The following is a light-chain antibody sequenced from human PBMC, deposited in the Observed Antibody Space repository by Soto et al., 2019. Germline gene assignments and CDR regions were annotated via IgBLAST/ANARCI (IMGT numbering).Light chain of an antibody. V-gene: IGKV1-39*01. CDR2: AAS. CDR3: QQSYSTLWA. J-gene: IGKJ1*01. Sequence: DIQLTQCPSGLSASVGESVTISCRASQGISSFLAWYQQKPGKAPKLLIYAASSLQSGVPSRFSGSGSGTDFTLTISSLQPEDFATYYCQQSYSTLWAFGQATTVDIK. CDR1: QGISSF.